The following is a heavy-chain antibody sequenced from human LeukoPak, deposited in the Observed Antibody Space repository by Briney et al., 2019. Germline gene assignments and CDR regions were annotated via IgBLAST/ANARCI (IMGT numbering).Heavy chain of an antibody. Sequence: GESLKISFKGSGYSFTSYWIGWVRQMPGKGLEWVGIIYPGDSDTRYSPSFQGPVTISADKSISTAYLQWSSLKASDTAMYYWARVGGSYPYYYYYGMDVWGQGTTVTVSS. CDR2: IYPGDSDT. D-gene: IGHD1-26*01. CDR1: GYSFTSYW. J-gene: IGHJ6*02. V-gene: IGHV5-51*01. CDR3: ARVGGSYPYYYYYGMDV.